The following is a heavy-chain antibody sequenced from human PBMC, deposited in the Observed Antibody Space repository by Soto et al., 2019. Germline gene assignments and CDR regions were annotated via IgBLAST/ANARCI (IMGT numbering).Heavy chain of an antibody. CDR2: INHSGST. CDR3: ARGRSAYCGGDCPPYYFDY. Sequence: QVQLQQWGAGLLKPSETLSLTCAVYGGSFSGYYWSWIRQPPGKGLEWNGEINHSGSTNYNPSLKSRVTISVDTSKNQFSLKLSSVTAADTAVYYCARGRSAYCGGDCPPYYFDYWGQGTLVTVSS. V-gene: IGHV4-34*01. D-gene: IGHD2-21*02. J-gene: IGHJ4*02. CDR1: GGSFSGYY.